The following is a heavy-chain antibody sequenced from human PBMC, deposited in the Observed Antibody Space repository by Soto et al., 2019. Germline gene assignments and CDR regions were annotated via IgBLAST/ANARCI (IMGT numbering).Heavy chain of an antibody. Sequence: ASVKVSCKASGGTFSIDAIHWGRQAPGQRLEWMGWINVGNGNAKYSQKFQGRVTITRDTSASAAYMELRSLRSEDTAVYYCARDPYTSGWHHDAFDIWGQGKLVTVSS. J-gene: IGHJ3*02. CDR2: INVGNGNA. CDR3: ARDPYTSGWHHDAFDI. V-gene: IGHV1-3*01. CDR1: GGTFSIDA. D-gene: IGHD6-19*01.